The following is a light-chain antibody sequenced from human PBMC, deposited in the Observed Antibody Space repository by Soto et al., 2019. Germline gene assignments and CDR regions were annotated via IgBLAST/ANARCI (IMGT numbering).Light chain of an antibody. V-gene: IGKV3-20*01. CDR2: DAS. CDR3: QQYGSSPRWK. CDR1: QRFSSTD. Sequence: IALTQSPDTLSFSPGERATVCRRASQRFSSTDLAWNQEKLGQAPRLLIYDASRRATGIPARCSGSGSGTDYSLTIIRREPEDFSVYYCQQYGSSPRWKFGQGTKVDIK. J-gene: IGKJ1*01.